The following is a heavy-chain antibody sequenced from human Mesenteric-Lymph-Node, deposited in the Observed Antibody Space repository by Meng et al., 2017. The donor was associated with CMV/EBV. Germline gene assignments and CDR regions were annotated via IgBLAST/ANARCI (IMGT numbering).Heavy chain of an antibody. Sequence: SETLSLTCTVSGGPISSYYWSWIRQPPGKGLEYIGYISYSGSTNYNPSLKSRVTISVDTSKNQFSLKLSSVTAADTAVYYCAREKTSGNDAFDIWGQGTMVTVSS. CDR2: ISYSGST. V-gene: IGHV4-59*01. D-gene: IGHD1-26*01. CDR1: GGPISSYY. J-gene: IGHJ3*02. CDR3: AREKTSGNDAFDI.